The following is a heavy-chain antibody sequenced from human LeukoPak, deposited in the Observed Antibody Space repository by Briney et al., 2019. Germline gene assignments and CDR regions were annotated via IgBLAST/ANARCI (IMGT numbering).Heavy chain of an antibody. V-gene: IGHV3-72*01. J-gene: IGHJ2*01. D-gene: IGHD1-26*01. CDR1: GFTFSDHY. CDR2: VRNKANSYIT. CDR3: GRIRGSYLHWYFDL. Sequence: PGGSLRLSCAASGFTFSDHYMDWVRQAPGKGLEWVGRVRNKANSYITMYAASVKGRFTISRNDSENSLYLQMNSLKTEDTAVYCCGRIRGSYLHWYFDLWGRGTLVTVSS.